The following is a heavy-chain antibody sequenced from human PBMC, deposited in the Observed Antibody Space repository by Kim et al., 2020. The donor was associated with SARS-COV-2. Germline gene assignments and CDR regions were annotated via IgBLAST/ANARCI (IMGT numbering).Heavy chain of an antibody. CDR3: APYSYGVGFDP. V-gene: IGHV4-59*01. J-gene: IGHJ5*02. Sequence: SETLSLTCTVSGGSISSYYWSWIRQPPGKGLEWIGYIYYSGSTNYNPSLKSRVTISVDTSKNQFSLKLSSVTAADTAVYYCAPYSYGVGFDPWGQGTLVTVSS. D-gene: IGHD2-15*01. CDR2: IYYSGST. CDR1: GGSISSYY.